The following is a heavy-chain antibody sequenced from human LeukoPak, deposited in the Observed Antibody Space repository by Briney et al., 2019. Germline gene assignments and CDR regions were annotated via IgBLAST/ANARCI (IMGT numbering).Heavy chain of an antibody. V-gene: IGHV5-51*01. D-gene: IGHD6-6*01. CDR2: IHPGDSDT. Sequence: GESLKISCKGSGYSFTSYWIGWVRQMPGKGLEWMGIIHPGDSDTRYSPSFQGQVTISADKSISTAYLQWSSLKASDTAMYYCARPRGAARPGDYFDYWGQGTLVTVSS. CDR1: GYSFTSYW. CDR3: ARPRGAARPGDYFDY. J-gene: IGHJ4*02.